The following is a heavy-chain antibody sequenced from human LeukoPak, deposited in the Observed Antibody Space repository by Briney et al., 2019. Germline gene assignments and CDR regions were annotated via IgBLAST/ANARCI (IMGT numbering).Heavy chain of an antibody. CDR1: GFTVSYNY. CDR3: ARDVSGKSGYYY. Sequence: GGSLRLSCATSGFTVSYNYMSWVRQAPGQGLERVSVIYNAGNTYYADSVEGRFTIPRDISRTMLYLQMTSLRAEDTAVYYCARDVSGKSGYYYWGQGTLVTVSS. J-gene: IGHJ4*02. V-gene: IGHV3-66*01. CDR2: IYNAGNT. D-gene: IGHD3-22*01.